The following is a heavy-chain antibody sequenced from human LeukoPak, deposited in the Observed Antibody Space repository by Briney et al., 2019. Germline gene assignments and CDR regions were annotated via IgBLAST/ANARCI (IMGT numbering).Heavy chain of an antibody. CDR2: INHSGST. CDR3: ARQLGRYSYGFYPGWFDP. J-gene: IGHJ5*02. D-gene: IGHD5-18*01. V-gene: IGHV4-34*01. CDR1: GGSFSGYY. Sequence: SETLSLTCAVYGGSFSGYYWSWIRQPPGKGLEWIGEINHSGSTNYNPSLKSRVTISVDTSKNQFSLKLSSVTAADTAVYYCARQLGRYSYGFYPGWFDPWGQGTLVTVSS.